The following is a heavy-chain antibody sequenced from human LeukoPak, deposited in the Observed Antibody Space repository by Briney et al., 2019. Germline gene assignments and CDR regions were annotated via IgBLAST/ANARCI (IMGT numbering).Heavy chain of an antibody. CDR1: GGSIGGYY. CDR3: ARAGKWNDLPD. J-gene: IGHJ4*02. V-gene: IGHV4-59*01. Sequence: SSETLSLTCTVSGGSIGGYYWSWVRQPPGQGLEYIGYIHYSGGTNYNPSLKSRVTILVDTSKNQFSLKVRSVTAAGSAVDYWARAGKWNDLPDWGQGTLVTVSS. D-gene: IGHD1-1*01. CDR2: IHYSGGT.